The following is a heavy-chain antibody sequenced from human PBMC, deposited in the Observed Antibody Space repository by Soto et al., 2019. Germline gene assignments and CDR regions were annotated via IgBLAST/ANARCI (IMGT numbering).Heavy chain of an antibody. J-gene: IGHJ5*02. Sequence: QVQLVQSGAEVKKPGSSVKVSCKASGGTFSSYAISWVRQAPGQGLEWMGGIIPIFGTANYAQKFQGRVTITADESTSTAYMELSSLRSEDTAVYYCARDPISNYSGSGSPINWFDPWGQGTLVTVSS. D-gene: IGHD3-10*01. CDR3: ARDPISNYSGSGSPINWFDP. CDR2: IIPIFGTA. CDR1: GGTFSSYA. V-gene: IGHV1-69*01.